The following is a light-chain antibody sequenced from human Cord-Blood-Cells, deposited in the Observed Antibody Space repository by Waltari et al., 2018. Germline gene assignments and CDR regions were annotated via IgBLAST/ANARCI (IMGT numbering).Light chain of an antibody. V-gene: IGLV2-23*01. J-gene: IGLJ3*02. CDR1: SSDVGCYNL. Sequence: QSALTQPASVSGSPRQSLTISCTGTSSDVGCYNLVSWYQQHPGKAPKLMIYEGSKRPSGVSNRFSGSKSGNTASLTISGLQAEDEADYYCCSYAGSSTWVFGGGTKLTVL. CDR2: EGS. CDR3: CSYAGSSTWV.